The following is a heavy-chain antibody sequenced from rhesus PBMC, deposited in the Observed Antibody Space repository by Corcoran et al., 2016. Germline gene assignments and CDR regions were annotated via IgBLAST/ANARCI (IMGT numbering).Heavy chain of an antibody. J-gene: IGHJ1*01. V-gene: IGHV4S11*01. CDR3: ARSPSGNYYYFDL. D-gene: IGHD4-35*01. Sequence: QVQLQESGPGLVKPSETLSLPCAVSVGPIGTTYWTWIRQAPGKGLEWIGYIYGNGSTYYNPSLKSRVTLSVDTDKKQFSLKLTSVTAADTAVYYCARSPSGNYYYFDLWGQGALLTVS. CDR2: IYGNGST. CDR1: VGPIGTTY.